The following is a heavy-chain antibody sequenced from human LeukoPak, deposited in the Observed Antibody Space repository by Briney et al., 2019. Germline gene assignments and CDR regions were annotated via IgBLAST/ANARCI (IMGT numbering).Heavy chain of an antibody. J-gene: IGHJ4*02. CDR1: GFTFSSYS. CDR2: ISGDGSTT. Sequence: GGSLRLSCAASGFTFSSYSMSWVRQAPGKGLEWVSVISGDGSTTYYADSVKGRFTISRDNSKNTVYLQMNSLRAEDTAVYYCAKSHQLTDYWGQGTLVTVSS. CDR3: AKSHQLTDY. D-gene: IGHD2-2*01. V-gene: IGHV3-23*01.